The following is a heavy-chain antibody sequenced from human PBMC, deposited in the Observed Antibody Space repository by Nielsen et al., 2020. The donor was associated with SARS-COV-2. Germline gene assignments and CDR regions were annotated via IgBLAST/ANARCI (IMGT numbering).Heavy chain of an antibody. CDR3: ANLQTYDILTGHYTPGYFQH. CDR2: ISGSGGST. J-gene: IGHJ1*01. V-gene: IGHV3-23*01. D-gene: IGHD3-9*01. Sequence: GGSLRLSCAASGFTFSSYAMSWVRQAPGKGLEWVSAISGSGGSTYYADSVKGRFTISRDNSKNTLYLQMNSLRAEDTAVYYCANLQTYDILTGHYTPGYFQHWGQGTLVTVSS. CDR1: GFTFSSYA.